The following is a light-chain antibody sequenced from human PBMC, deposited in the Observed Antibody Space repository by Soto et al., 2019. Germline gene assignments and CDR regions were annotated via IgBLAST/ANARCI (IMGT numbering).Light chain of an antibody. CDR3: QAWNTGIHVV. V-gene: IGLV4-69*01. J-gene: IGLJ2*01. CDR1: SGHSNYP. Sequence: QPVLTQSPSASASLGASVKLTCTLSSGHSNYPIAWHQQQPEKGPRYLMKVNSDGSNNKGGGIPDRFSGSSSGAERYLTISSLQSEDEADYFCQAWNTGIHVVFGGGTKVTVL. CDR2: VNSDGSN.